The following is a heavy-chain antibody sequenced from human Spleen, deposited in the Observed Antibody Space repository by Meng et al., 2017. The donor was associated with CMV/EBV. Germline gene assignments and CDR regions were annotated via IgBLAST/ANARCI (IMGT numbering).Heavy chain of an antibody. CDR2: TYYRSRWYN. J-gene: IGHJ4*02. CDR1: VSSNFAA. V-gene: IGHV6-1*01. Sequence: VSSNFAAWNWIRQSPSRGLEWLGRTYYRSRWYNEYAVSVKSRITINPDTSNNQFSLHLSSVTPEDTAVYYCVRDAQRDMATSGFDYWGQGTLVTVSS. D-gene: IGHD5-24*01. CDR3: VRDAQRDMATSGFDY.